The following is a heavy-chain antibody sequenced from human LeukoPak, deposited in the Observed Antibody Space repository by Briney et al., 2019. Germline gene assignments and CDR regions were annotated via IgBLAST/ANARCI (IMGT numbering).Heavy chain of an antibody. CDR3: AKGLRYYDSSGQGLDY. Sequence: GGSLRLSCAASGFTFSSYAMSWVRQAPGKGLEWVSAISGSGGSTYYADSVKGRFTISRDNSKNTLYLQMNSLRAEDTAVYYCAKGLRYYDSSGQGLDYWGQGTLVTASS. J-gene: IGHJ4*02. CDR1: GFTFSSYA. D-gene: IGHD3-22*01. V-gene: IGHV3-23*01. CDR2: ISGSGGST.